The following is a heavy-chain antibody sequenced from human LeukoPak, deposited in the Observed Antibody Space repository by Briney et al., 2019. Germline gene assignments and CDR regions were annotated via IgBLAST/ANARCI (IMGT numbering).Heavy chain of an antibody. CDR1: GGSFSGYY. V-gene: IGHV4-34*01. Sequence: SETLSLTCAVYGGSFSGYYWSWIRQPPGKGRKWIGEFNHSGSTNYNPSLKNRVTISVDTSKNQFSLKLSSVTAADTAVYYCARGSSSWYVRYGMDVWGQGTTVTVSS. J-gene: IGHJ6*02. CDR3: ARGSSSWYVRYGMDV. D-gene: IGHD6-13*01. CDR2: FNHSGST.